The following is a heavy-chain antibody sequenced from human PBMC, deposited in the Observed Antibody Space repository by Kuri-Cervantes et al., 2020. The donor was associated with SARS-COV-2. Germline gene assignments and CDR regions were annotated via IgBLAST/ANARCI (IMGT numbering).Heavy chain of an antibody. Sequence: LRLSCTVSGGSISSGDYYWSWIRQPPGKGLEWIGYIYYSGSTYYNPSLKSRVTISVDTSKNQFSLKLSSVTAADTAVYYCARQGGIVVVPAALWGQGTLVTVSS. D-gene: IGHD2-2*01. J-gene: IGHJ4*02. V-gene: IGHV4-30-4*08. CDR1: GGSISSGDYY. CDR2: IYYSGST. CDR3: ARQGGIVVVPAAL.